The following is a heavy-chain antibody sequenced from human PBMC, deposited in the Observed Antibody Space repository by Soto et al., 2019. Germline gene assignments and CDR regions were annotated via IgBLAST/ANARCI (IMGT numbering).Heavy chain of an antibody. D-gene: IGHD5-12*01. V-gene: IGHV4-34*01. Sequence: QVQLQQWGAGLLKPSETLSLTCAVYGGSFSGYYWSWIRQPPGKGLEWIGEINHSGSTNYNPSLKSRVTISVDTSKNQFSLKLSSVTAADTAVYYCARGGPVASDFDYWGQGTLVTVSS. CDR2: INHSGST. J-gene: IGHJ4*02. CDR1: GGSFSGYY. CDR3: ARGGPVASDFDY.